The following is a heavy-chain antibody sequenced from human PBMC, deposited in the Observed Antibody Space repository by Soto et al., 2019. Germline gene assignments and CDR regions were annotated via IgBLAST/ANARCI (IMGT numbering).Heavy chain of an antibody. D-gene: IGHD3-22*01. Sequence: GGSLRLSCAGSGFTFNNFGFHWVRQVPGKGLEWVALISYDAGTKSFADSLKGRFTISRDDSKNTLYLQMNSLRAEDTAVYFCARDAPGGSGSYYGFFDHCGQGTLVAVSS. CDR2: ISYDAGTK. CDR3: ARDAPGGSGSYYGFFDH. CDR1: GFTFNNFG. J-gene: IGHJ4*02. V-gene: IGHV3-30*03.